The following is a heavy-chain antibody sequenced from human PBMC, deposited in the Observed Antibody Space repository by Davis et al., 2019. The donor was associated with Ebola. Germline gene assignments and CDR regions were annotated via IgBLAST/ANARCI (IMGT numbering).Heavy chain of an antibody. J-gene: IGHJ4*02. CDR2: ISAYNGHT. CDR1: GYTFNSHG. Sequence: ASVQVSCKASGYTFNSHGISWVRQAPGQGLEWMAWISAYNGHTNYAQNFQGRLTLTTEPSTSTVYMELRSLTYDDTAEYYCERGRNGGWDFDYWGQGTRVTVSS. V-gene: IGHV1-18*01. D-gene: IGHD6-19*01. CDR3: ERGRNGGWDFDY.